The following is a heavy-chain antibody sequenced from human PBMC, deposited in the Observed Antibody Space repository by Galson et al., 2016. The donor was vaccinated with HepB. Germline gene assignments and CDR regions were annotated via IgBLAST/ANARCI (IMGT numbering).Heavy chain of an antibody. V-gene: IGHV4-4*02. CDR1: GGSISSSNW. D-gene: IGHD3-10*01. J-gene: IGHJ4*02. CDR3: ARTTYGSGSPVDY. Sequence: ETLSLTCAVSGGSISSSNWWSWVRQPPGRGLEWIGYIFYSGGTNYNPSLNSRVTISVDTSKRWFSLRLSSVTAADTAVYYCARTTYGSGSPVDYWGQGTLVTVSS. CDR2: IFYSGGT.